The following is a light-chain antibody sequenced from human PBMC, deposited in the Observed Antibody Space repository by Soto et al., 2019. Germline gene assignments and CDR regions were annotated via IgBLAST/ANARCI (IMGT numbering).Light chain of an antibody. CDR1: ESISRDY. CDR3: QQYGGVPYT. CDR2: GAS. V-gene: IGKV3-20*01. Sequence: EIVLTQSPGTLSLSPGQRATLSCRASESISRDYLAWYQQRLGQAPRLLIYGASSRATGIPDRFSGSGSGTDFTLTISRLEPEDFAIYYCQQYGGVPYTFGQGTKLEIK. J-gene: IGKJ2*01.